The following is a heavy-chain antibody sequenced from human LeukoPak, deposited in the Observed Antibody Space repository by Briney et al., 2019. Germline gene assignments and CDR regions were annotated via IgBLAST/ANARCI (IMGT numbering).Heavy chain of an antibody. CDR3: ARLDYKKIGSSTSWGWVDP. J-gene: IGHJ5*02. CDR1: GGSFSDYY. D-gene: IGHD2-2*01. V-gene: IGHV3-11*01. CDR2: ISSSGDTK. Sequence: LSLTCAVYGGSFSDYYMSWIRQAPGKGLEYISYISSSGDTKYSDSVKGRLTISRDNAKNSVFLQMNSLRAEDTAVYYCARLDYKKIGSSTSWGWVDPWGRGTLVTVSS.